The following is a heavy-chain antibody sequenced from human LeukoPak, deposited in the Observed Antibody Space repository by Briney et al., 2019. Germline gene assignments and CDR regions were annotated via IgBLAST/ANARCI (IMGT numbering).Heavy chain of an antibody. CDR2: ISYDGSNK. J-gene: IGHJ4*02. V-gene: IGHV3-30*03. Sequence: PGRSLRLSCAASGFTFSSYGMHWVRQAPGKGLECVVVISYDGSNKYYADSVKGRFTISRDNSKNTLYLQMNSLRAEDTAVYYCARELASGDWGQGTLVTVSS. D-gene: IGHD6-13*01. CDR3: ARELASGD. CDR1: GFTFSSYG.